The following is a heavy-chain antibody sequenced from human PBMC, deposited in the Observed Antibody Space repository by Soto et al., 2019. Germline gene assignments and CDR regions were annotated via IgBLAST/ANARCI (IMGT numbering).Heavy chain of an antibody. D-gene: IGHD2-21*02. CDR3: VQSRCGGDCLQSYSSHSYYGLDV. J-gene: IGHJ6*02. Sequence: QITLKESGPTLVKPTQTLKLTCTFSGFSLSTTGVGVGWIRQPPGKALEWLALIYWDDDKRYNPSLNSRLTITKDTSKNQVVLAMTNMDPVDTATYYCVQSRCGGDCLQSYSSHSYYGLDVWGQGTTVTVSS. CDR2: IYWDDDK. CDR1: GFSLSTTGVG. V-gene: IGHV2-5*02.